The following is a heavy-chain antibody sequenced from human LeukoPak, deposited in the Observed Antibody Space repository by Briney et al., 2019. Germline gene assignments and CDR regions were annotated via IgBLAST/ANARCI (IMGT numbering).Heavy chain of an antibody. CDR2: IYPGDSDT. D-gene: IGHD6-13*01. CDR3: ARRPRIAAAGSFDY. Sequence: GESLKISCKGSGYSFTSYCIGWVRQMPGKGLGWMGIIYPGDSDTRYSPSFQGQVTISADKSISTAYLQWSSLKASDTAMYYCARRPRIAAAGSFDYWGQGTLVTVSS. CDR1: GYSFTSYC. J-gene: IGHJ4*02. V-gene: IGHV5-51*01.